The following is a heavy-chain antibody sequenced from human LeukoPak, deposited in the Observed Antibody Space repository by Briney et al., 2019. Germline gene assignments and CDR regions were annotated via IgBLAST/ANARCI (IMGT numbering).Heavy chain of an antibody. CDR3: AKDGADYYDASGFYGDFDY. V-gene: IGHV3-23*01. CDR2: ISGRDGNT. Sequence: GGFLRLSCAASGFAFSNYAMNWVRQAPGKGLEWVSTISGRDGNTYYADSVKGRFTISRDNSKSTLYLQMNSLRAEDTAVYYCAKDGADYYDASGFYGDFDYWGQGTLVTVSS. D-gene: IGHD3-22*01. J-gene: IGHJ4*02. CDR1: GFAFSNYA.